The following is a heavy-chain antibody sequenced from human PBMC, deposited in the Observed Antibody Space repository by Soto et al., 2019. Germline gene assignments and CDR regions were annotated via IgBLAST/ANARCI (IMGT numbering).Heavy chain of an antibody. CDR3: VGSVIANFDY. D-gene: IGHD3-10*01. J-gene: IGHJ4*02. CDR1: GFTFSSYG. CDR2: ISYDGSNK. Sequence: QVQLVESGGGVVQPGRSLRLSCAASGFTFSSYGMHWVRQAPGKGLEWVAVISYDGSNKYYADSVKGRFTISRDNSKNTLYLQMNSLRAEDTAVYYCVGSVIANFDYWGPGTLVTVSS. V-gene: IGHV3-30*03.